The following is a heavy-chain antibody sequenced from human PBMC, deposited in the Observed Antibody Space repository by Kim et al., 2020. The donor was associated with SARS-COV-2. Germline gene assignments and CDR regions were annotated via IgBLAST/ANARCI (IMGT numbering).Heavy chain of an antibody. CDR2: ISSDGSFT. V-gene: IGHV3-74*01. CDR3: AHFGFELLLSL. Sequence: GGSLRLSCEGSGFIFSHYWMHWVRQAPGKGLVWVSRISSDGSFTGYADSVKGRFTISRDNAKNTLYLQMNSLRVEDTAVYYCAHFGFELLLSLWGQGTLVTVSS. CDR1: GFIFSHYW. D-gene: IGHD2-21*01. J-gene: IGHJ4*02.